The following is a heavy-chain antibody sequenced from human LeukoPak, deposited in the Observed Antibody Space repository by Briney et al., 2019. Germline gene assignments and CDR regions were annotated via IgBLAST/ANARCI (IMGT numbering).Heavy chain of an antibody. CDR1: GFTFSSYA. D-gene: IGHD3-9*01. Sequence: PGGSLRLSCAASGFTFSSYALSWVRQAPGKGLEWVSAISGSGGSTYYADSVKGRFTISRDNSKNTLYLQMNNLRAEDTAVYYCVKDQVFDEPFDYWGPGTLVTVSS. CDR2: ISGSGGST. V-gene: IGHV3-23*01. J-gene: IGHJ4*02. CDR3: VKDQVFDEPFDY.